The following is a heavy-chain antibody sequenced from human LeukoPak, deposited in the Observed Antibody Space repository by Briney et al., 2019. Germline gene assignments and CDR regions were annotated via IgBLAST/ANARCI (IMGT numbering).Heavy chain of an antibody. D-gene: IGHD4-17*01. CDR2: ISYDGSNK. CDR3: AKDSVNTVHYYYMDV. CDR1: GFTFSSYA. Sequence: PGRSLRLSCAASGFTFSSYAMHWVRQAPGKGLEWVAVISYDGSNKYYADSVKGRFTISRDNSKNTLYLQMNSLRAEDTAVYYCAKDSVNTVHYYYMDVWGKGTTVTVSS. J-gene: IGHJ6*03. V-gene: IGHV3-30*04.